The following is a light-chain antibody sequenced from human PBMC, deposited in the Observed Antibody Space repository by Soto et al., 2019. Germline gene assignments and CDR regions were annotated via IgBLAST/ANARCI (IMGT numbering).Light chain of an antibody. CDR1: SSDVGGYNY. J-gene: IGLJ1*01. Sequence: QSALTQPRSVSGSPGQSVTISCTGTSSDVGGYNYVSWYQQHPGKVPKLMIYDVTKRPSGVPDRFSGTKSGNTASLTISGPQAEDEADYYCCSYAGSYTYVFGTGTKVTVL. V-gene: IGLV2-11*01. CDR2: DVT. CDR3: CSYAGSYTYV.